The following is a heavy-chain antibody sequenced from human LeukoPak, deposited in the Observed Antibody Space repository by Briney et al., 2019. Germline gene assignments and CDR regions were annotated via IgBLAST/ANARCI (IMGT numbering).Heavy chain of an antibody. CDR2: INPNSGGT. V-gene: IGHV1-2*02. CDR1: GYTFTGYY. CDR3: ASSRMGYSSSWYIEASFDY. D-gene: IGHD6-13*01. Sequence: GASVKVSCKASGYTFTGYYMRWVRQAPGQGLEWMGWINPNSGGTNYAQKFQGRVTMTRDTSISTAYMELSRLRSDDTAVYYCASSRMGYSSSWYIEASFDYWGQGTLVTVSS. J-gene: IGHJ4*02.